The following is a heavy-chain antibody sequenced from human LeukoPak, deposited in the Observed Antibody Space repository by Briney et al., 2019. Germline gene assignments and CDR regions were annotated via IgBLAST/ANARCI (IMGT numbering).Heavy chain of an antibody. CDR3: ARGREWELRASLDY. D-gene: IGHD1-26*01. CDR1: GFTFSSYG. J-gene: IGHJ4*02. V-gene: IGHV3-33*01. CDR2: IWYDGSNK. Sequence: GGSLRLSCAASGFTFSSYGMHWVRRAPGKGLEWGAVIWYDGSNKYYADSVKGRFTISRDNSKNALYLQMNSLRAEDTAVYYCARGREWELRASLDYWGQGTLVTVSS.